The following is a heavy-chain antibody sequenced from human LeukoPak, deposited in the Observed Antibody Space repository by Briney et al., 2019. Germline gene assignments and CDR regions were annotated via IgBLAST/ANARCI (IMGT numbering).Heavy chain of an antibody. D-gene: IGHD6-13*01. Sequence: ASVKVSCKASGYTFTGYYMHWVRQAPGQGLEWMGWINPNSGGTNYAQKFQGRVTMTRDTSISTAYMELSRLRSDDTAVYYCARDDLIAAADPEYFQHWGQGTLVTVSS. CDR3: ARDDLIAAADPEYFQH. CDR2: INPNSGGT. V-gene: IGHV1-2*02. CDR1: GYTFTGYY. J-gene: IGHJ1*01.